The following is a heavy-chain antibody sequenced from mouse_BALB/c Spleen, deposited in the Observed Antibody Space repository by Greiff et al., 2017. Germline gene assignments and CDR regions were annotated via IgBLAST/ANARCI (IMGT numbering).Heavy chain of an antibody. J-gene: IGHJ4*01. Sequence: VKLVESGAELAKPGASVKMSCKASGYTFTSYWMHWVKQRPGQGLEWIGYINPSTGYTEYNQKFKDKATLTADKSSSTAYMQLSSLTSEDSAVYYCARGTANAMDYWGQGTSVTVSS. D-gene: IGHD1-2*01. CDR1: GYTFTSYW. V-gene: IGHV1-7*01. CDR2: INPSTGYT. CDR3: ARGTANAMDY.